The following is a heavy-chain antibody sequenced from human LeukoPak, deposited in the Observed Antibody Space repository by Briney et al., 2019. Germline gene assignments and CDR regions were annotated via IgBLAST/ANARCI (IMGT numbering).Heavy chain of an antibody. J-gene: IGHJ4*02. CDR1: GFTFSDYA. D-gene: IGHD1/OR15-1a*01. CDR3: ARDNNADY. CDR2: ISYDGRKK. Sequence: GGSLRLSCAASGFTFSDYAMHWVRQAPGKGLEWVAVISYDGRKKYIADSVKGRFTISRDNSKNTLYLQMNSLTAEDTADYYCARDNNADYWGQGTLVTVSS. V-gene: IGHV3-30*04.